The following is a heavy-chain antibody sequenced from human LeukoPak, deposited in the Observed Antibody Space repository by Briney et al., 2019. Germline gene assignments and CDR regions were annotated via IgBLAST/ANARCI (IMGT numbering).Heavy chain of an antibody. CDR2: ITGSGATT. J-gene: IGHJ4*02. CDR1: GFSFSDYV. Sequence: GGSLRLSCAAAGFSFSDYVMSWVRQAPGKGLEWVSAITGSGATTYYADSVEGRFTISRDTSKNTLYLQMNSLRAEDTAVYYCAKPTVVTTYYFDYWGQGTLVTVSS. D-gene: IGHD4-23*01. V-gene: IGHV3-23*01. CDR3: AKPTVVTTYYFDY.